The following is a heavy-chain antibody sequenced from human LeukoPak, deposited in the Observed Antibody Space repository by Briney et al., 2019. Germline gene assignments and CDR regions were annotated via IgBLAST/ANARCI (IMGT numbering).Heavy chain of an antibody. J-gene: IGHJ4*02. CDR2: ISSSSSTI. Sequence: GGSLRLSCAASGFTFSSYSMNWVRQAPGKGLEWVSYISSSSSTIYYADSVKGRFTISRDNAKNSLYLQMNSLRAEDTAVYYCARIYYDFWSGYYTPYFDYWGQGTLVTVSS. CDR1: GFTFSSYS. V-gene: IGHV3-48*01. D-gene: IGHD3-3*01. CDR3: ARIYYDFWSGYYTPYFDY.